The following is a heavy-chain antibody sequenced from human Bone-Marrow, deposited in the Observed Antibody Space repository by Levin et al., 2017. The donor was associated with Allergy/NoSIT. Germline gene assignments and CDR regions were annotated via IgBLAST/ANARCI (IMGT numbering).Heavy chain of an antibody. V-gene: IGHV4-59*01. Sequence: GSLRLSCTISGGSISSYYWSWIRQSPGKGLEWIGYIYYSGNTNYNPSLKSRVTISVDTSKNQFSLRLKSVTAADTAVYYCARGLYPWAAMFGHWGQGTLVTVSS. CDR1: GGSISSYY. CDR2: IYYSGNT. CDR3: ARGLYPWAAMFGH. D-gene: IGHD5-18*01. J-gene: IGHJ4*02.